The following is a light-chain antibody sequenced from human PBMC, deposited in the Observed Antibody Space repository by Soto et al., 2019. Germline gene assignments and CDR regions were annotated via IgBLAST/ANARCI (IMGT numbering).Light chain of an antibody. J-gene: IGKJ3*01. CDR2: AAS. CDR1: QYIYNY. Sequence: DIQMTQSPPTLSGSVGDRVTITCRASQYIYNYLSWYQQKPGKAPGLLIYAASTLQSGVPSRFSASGSGTDFTLTISSLQPEDFATYYCQQDLRPPLTFGPGTKVDIK. V-gene: IGKV1-39*01. CDR3: QQDLRPPLT.